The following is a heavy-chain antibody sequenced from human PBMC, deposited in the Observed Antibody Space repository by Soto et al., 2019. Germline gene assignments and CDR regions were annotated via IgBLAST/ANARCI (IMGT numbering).Heavy chain of an antibody. Sequence: ASVKVSCKASGYTFTSYAMHWVRQAPGQRLEWMGWINAGNGNTKYSQKFQGRVTITRDTSASTAYMELSSLRSEDTAVYYCARVLGSRYAFDIWGQGTMVTVSS. D-gene: IGHD3-16*01. J-gene: IGHJ3*02. V-gene: IGHV1-3*01. CDR1: GYTFTSYA. CDR3: ARVLGSRYAFDI. CDR2: INAGNGNT.